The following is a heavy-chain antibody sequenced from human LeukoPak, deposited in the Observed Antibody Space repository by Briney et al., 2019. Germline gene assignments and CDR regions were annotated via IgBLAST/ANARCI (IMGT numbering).Heavy chain of an antibody. CDR1: GGPISNYY. J-gene: IGHJ4*02. CDR3: ARMPPVGGSYVY. CDR2: IYYSGST. Sequence: SETLSLTCTVSGGPISNYYWNWIRQPPGKGLEWIGYIYYSGSTNYNPSLKSRVTISVDTSKNQFSLELSSVTAADTAVYYCARMPPVGGSYVYWGQGTLVTVSS. V-gene: IGHV4-59*01. D-gene: IGHD1-26*01.